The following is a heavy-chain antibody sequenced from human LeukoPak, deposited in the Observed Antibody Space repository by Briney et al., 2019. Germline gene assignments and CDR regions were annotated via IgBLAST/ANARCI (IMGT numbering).Heavy chain of an antibody. Sequence: GGSLRLSCAASGFSFSSYAMSWVRQAPGKGLEWVPGVSGGGETTYYADSVKGRFTISRDTSKNMLYLQMDSLRVEDTAIYYCAKYGAAQTYYNYGMDVWGRGTTVTVSS. CDR1: GFSFSSYA. J-gene: IGHJ6*02. D-gene: IGHD4/OR15-4a*01. CDR2: VSGGGETT. V-gene: IGHV3-23*01. CDR3: AKYGAAQTYYNYGMDV.